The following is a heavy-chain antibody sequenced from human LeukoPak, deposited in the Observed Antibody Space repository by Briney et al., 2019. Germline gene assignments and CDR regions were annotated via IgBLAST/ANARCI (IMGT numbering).Heavy chain of an antibody. CDR3: AKGSKEVLFTRDHHMDV. V-gene: IGHV3-21*01. D-gene: IGHD3-3*01. J-gene: IGHJ6*03. CDR1: GFTFSSHR. Sequence: GGSLRLSCAASGFTFSSHRMNWVRQAPGKGLEWVSFISSSSSYIYYADSVKGRFTISRDNAKNSLFLQMNSLRVEDTALYYCAKGSKEVLFTRDHHMDVWGKGTTVT. CDR2: ISSSSSYI.